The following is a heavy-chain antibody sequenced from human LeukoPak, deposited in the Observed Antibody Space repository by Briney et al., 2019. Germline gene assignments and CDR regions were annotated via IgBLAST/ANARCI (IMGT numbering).Heavy chain of an antibody. J-gene: IGHJ4*02. D-gene: IGHD4-17*01. Sequence: GGSLRLSCAASGFTVSSNYMSWVRQAPGKGLEWVSVIYSGGSTYYADSVKGRFTISRDNSKNTLYLQMNSLRAEDTAVYYCARGHNDYGDYIDYWGQGTLVTVSS. CDR1: GFTVSSNY. CDR3: ARGHNDYGDYIDY. CDR2: IYSGGST. V-gene: IGHV3-66*01.